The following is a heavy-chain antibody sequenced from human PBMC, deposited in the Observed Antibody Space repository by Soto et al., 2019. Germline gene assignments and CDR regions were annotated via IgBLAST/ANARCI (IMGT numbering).Heavy chain of an antibody. CDR2: IYYSGST. CDR3: ARHSCSSTSCYADNWFDP. V-gene: IGHV4-59*08. J-gene: IGHJ5*02. Sequence: NPSETLSLTCTVSGGSISSYYWSWIRQPPGKGLEWIGYIYYSGSTNYNPSLKSRVTISVDTSKNQFSLKLSSVTAADTAVYYCARHSCSSTSCYADNWFDPWGQGTLVTVSS. CDR1: GGSISSYY. D-gene: IGHD2-2*01.